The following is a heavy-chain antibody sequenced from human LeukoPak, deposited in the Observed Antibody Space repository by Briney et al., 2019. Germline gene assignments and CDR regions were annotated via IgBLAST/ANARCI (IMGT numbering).Heavy chain of an antibody. V-gene: IGHV4-59*08. D-gene: IGHD7-27*01. Sequence: SETLSLTCTVSGGSINSYYWSWIRQPPGRGLEWIGHMYYSGGTNYNPSLKSRVTISVDTSKNQFSLKLSSVTAADTAVYYCARQRLGMGQNRVDYWGQGTLVTVSS. CDR3: ARQRLGMGQNRVDY. CDR2: MYYSGGT. CDR1: GGSINSYY. J-gene: IGHJ4*02.